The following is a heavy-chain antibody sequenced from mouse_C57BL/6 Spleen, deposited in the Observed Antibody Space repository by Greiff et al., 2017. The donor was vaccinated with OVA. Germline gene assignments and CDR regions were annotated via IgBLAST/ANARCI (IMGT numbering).Heavy chain of an antibody. CDR1: GYTFTSYW. J-gene: IGHJ4*01. Sequence: QVQLQQPGAELVKPGASVKLSCKASGYTFTSYWMHWVKQRPGRGLEWIGRIDPNSGGTKYNEKFKSKATLTVDKPSGTAYMQLSSLTAEDSAVYYCARGSTMVTTYAIDYWGQGTSVTVSS. V-gene: IGHV1-72*01. CDR3: ARGSTMVTTYAIDY. CDR2: IDPNSGGT. D-gene: IGHD2-2*01.